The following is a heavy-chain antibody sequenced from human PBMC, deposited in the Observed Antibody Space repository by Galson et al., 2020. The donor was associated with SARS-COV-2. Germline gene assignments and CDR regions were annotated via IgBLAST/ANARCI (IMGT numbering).Heavy chain of an antibody. V-gene: IGHV3-15*01. D-gene: IGHD2-2*01. CDR2: IKSKTDGGTT. J-gene: IGHJ6*02. Sequence: GGSLRLSCAASGFTFSNAWMSWVRQAPGKGLEWVGRIKSKTDGGTTDYAAPVKGRFTISREDSKNTLYLQMNSLKTEDTAVYYCTTSRGGEGVDIVVVPAAIHYYYYGMDVWGQGTTVTVSS. CDR3: TTSRGGEGVDIVVVPAAIHYYYYGMDV. CDR1: GFTFSNAW.